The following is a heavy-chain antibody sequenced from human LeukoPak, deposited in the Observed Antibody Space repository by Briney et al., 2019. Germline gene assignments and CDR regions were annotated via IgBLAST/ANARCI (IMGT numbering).Heavy chain of an antibody. D-gene: IGHD5-24*01. CDR1: GFTVSSNY. J-gene: IGHJ4*02. V-gene: IGHV3-53*01. Sequence: GGSLRLSCAASGFTVSSNYMSWVRQAPGKGLEWVSVIYGGGNIYYADSVKGRFTISRDNSKNTLHLQMNSLRAEDTAVYYCARGAGYNYPYYFDYWGQGTLVTVSS. CDR2: IYGGGNI. CDR3: ARGAGYNYPYYFDY.